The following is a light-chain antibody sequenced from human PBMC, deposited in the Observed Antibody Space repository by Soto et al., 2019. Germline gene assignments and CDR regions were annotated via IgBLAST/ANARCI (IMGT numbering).Light chain of an antibody. J-gene: IGLJ1*01. CDR3: SSYAGSNNPYV. CDR1: SGDIGGYDY. V-gene: IGLV2-8*01. CDR2: EVT. Sequence: QSVLTQPPSASGSPEQSVTISCTGTSGDIGGYDYVSWYQQHPGKAPKLMIYEVTKRPLGVPDRFSGSKSGNTASLTVSGLQAEDEADYYCSSYAGSNNPYVFGTGTKVTVL.